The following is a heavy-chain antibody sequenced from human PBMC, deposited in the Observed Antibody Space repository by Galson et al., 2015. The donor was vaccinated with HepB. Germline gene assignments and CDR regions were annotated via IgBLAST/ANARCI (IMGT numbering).Heavy chain of an antibody. Sequence: SVKVSCKVSGYTLTELSMHWVRQAPGRGLEWMGYFYPEDGGAMYAQKFQGRVTMTEDTSTDTAYMELSSLRSEDTAVYYCATVKWELTFDYWGQGTLVTVSS. J-gene: IGHJ4*02. CDR1: GYTLTELS. CDR2: FYPEDGGA. V-gene: IGHV1-24*01. D-gene: IGHD1-26*01. CDR3: ATVKWELTFDY.